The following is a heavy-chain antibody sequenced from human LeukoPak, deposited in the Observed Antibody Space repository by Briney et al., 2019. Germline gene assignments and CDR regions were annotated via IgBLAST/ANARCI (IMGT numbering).Heavy chain of an antibody. V-gene: IGHV3-23*01. CDR1: GFTFSSYA. CDR2: ISGSGGST. J-gene: IGHJ6*03. CDR3: AKVRHGSGRPPGDYYYYYMDV. D-gene: IGHD3-10*01. Sequence: GGSLRLSCAASGFTFSSYAMSWVRQAPGKGLEWVSAISGSGGSTYYADSVKGRFTISRDNSKNTLYLQMNSLRAEDTAVYYCAKVRHGSGRPPGDYYYYYMDVWAKGPRSPSP.